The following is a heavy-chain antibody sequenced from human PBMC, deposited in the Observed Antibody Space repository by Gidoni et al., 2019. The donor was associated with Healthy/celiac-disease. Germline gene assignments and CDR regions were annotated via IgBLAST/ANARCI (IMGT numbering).Heavy chain of an antibody. V-gene: IGHV4-38-2*01. D-gene: IGHD6-19*01. J-gene: IGHJ4*02. CDR2: IYHSAST. CDR3: ARLSIAVAGNYFDY. CDR1: GYSISSGYY. Sequence: QVQLQESGPGLVQPSETLSLTCAVTGYSISSGYYWGWIRQPPGKGLEWIGSIYHSASTYYNPSLKSRVTISVDTSKNQFSLKLSSVTAADTAVYYCARLSIAVAGNYFDYWGQGTLVTVSS.